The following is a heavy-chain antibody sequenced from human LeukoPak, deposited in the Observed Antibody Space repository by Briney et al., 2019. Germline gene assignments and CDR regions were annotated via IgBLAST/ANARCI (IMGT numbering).Heavy chain of an antibody. D-gene: IGHD3-10*01. CDR1: GYTFTSHG. CDR3: ARDMVVVLLWVGESSDSKDKWVDP. J-gene: IGHJ5*02. CDR2: ISAYNGNT. V-gene: IGHV1-18*01. Sequence: ASVKVSCKASGYTFTSHGISWVRQAPGQALEWMGWISAYNGNTKYAQKFQDRVIMTTDTSTSTAYMELRSLRSDDTAMYYCARDMVVVLLWVGESSDSKDKWVDPWGQGTLVTVSS.